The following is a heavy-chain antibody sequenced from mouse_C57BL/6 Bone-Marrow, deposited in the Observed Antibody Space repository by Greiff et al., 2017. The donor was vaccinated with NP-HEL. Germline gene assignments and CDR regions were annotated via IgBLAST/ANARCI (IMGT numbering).Heavy chain of an antibody. Sequence: QVQLQQPGAELVKPGASVKLSCKASGYTFTSYWMQWVKQRPGQGLEWIGEIDPSDSYTNYNQKFKGKATLTVDTSSSTAYMQLSSLTSEDSAVYYCAEGYGSSFDYWGQGTTLTVSS. V-gene: IGHV1-50*01. D-gene: IGHD1-1*01. J-gene: IGHJ2*01. CDR2: IDPSDSYT. CDR3: AEGYGSSFDY. CDR1: GYTFTSYW.